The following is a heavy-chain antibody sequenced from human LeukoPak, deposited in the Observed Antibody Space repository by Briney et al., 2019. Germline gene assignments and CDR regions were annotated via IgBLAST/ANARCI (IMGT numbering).Heavy chain of an antibody. CDR3: AKDTGYSSSWYH. V-gene: IGHV3-23*01. CDR2: ISGGGGST. CDR1: GFTFSGDA. D-gene: IGHD6-13*01. Sequence: GGSLRLSCAASGFTFSGDAMSWVRQAPGKGLEWVSAISGGGGSTYYADSLKGRFTISRDNSKNTLYLQMNSLRAEDTAVYYCAKDTGYSSSWYHWGQGTLVTVSS. J-gene: IGHJ5*02.